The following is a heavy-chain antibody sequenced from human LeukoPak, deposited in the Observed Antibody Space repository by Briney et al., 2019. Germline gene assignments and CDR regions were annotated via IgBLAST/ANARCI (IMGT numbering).Heavy chain of an antibody. D-gene: IGHD6-13*01. CDR1: GGSINSDF. CDR3: ARVLAAAGNNWFDP. V-gene: IGHV4-59*12. J-gene: IGHJ5*02. CDR2: IYYSGTT. Sequence: SETLSLTCTVSGGSINSDFWSWIRQPPGKGLEWIGYIYYSGTTDYNPSLRSRVTISLNTSKNQFSLKLNSVTAADTAMYYCARVLAAAGNNWFDPWGQGTLVTVSS.